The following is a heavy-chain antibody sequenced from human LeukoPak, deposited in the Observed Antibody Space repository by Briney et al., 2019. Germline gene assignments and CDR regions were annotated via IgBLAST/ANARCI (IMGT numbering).Heavy chain of an antibody. CDR1: GYTFTNYG. D-gene: IGHD1-26*01. CDR2: ISGYNGNT. V-gene: IGHV1-18*01. Sequence: ASVKVSCKASGYTFTNYGISWVRQAPGQGLEWMGWISGYNGNTNYAQKLQGRVTTTTDTSTSTAYMELRSLRSDDTAVYYCARDPNSGSYYQMDYWGQGTLVTVSS. CDR3: ARDPNSGSYYQMDY. J-gene: IGHJ4*02.